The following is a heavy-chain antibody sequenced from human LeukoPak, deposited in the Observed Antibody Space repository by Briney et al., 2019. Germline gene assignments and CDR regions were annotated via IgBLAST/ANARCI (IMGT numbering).Heavy chain of an antibody. V-gene: IGHV4-61*02. D-gene: IGHD6-13*01. CDR2: IYSSGTT. Sequence: SQTLSLTCNVSGGSISSGNYYWSWIRQPAGKRLEWIGRIYSSGTTNYNPSLKSRVTMSVDMSKNQFSLKLTSVTAADTALYYCARHRQGGIYSSSWYGFDYWGQGTLVTASS. CDR3: ARHRQGGIYSSSWYGFDY. J-gene: IGHJ4*02. CDR1: GGSISSGNYY.